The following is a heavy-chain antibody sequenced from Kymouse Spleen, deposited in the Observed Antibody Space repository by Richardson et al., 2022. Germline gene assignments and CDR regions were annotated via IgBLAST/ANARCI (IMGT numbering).Heavy chain of an antibody. Sequence: QVQLVESGGGVVQPGRSLRLSCAASGFTFSSYGMHWVRQAPGKGLEWVAVISYDGSNKYYADSVKGRFTISRDNSKNTLYLQMNSLRAEDTAVYYCAKDLWLERRDYYYYGMDVWGQGTTVTVSS. CDR3: AKDLWLERRDYYYYGMDV. J-gene: IGHJ6*02. CDR1: GFTFSSYG. CDR2: ISYDGSNK. D-gene: IGHD1-1*01,IGHD1-20*01. V-gene: IGHV3-30*18.